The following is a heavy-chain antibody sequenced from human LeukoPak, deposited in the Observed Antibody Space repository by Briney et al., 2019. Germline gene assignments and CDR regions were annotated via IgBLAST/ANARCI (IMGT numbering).Heavy chain of an antibody. D-gene: IGHD2-2*01. CDR1: GYTFTSYG. V-gene: IGHV1-18*01. J-gene: IGHJ4*02. Sequence: ASVKVSCKASGYTFTSYGISWVRRAPGQGLEWMGWISGHSGHTNYATKFQDRVTMTADTSTSTAYMELRSLKSDDTAIYYCARDYCSSTSCYFDYWGQGTLVTVSS. CDR2: ISGHSGHT. CDR3: ARDYCSSTSCYFDY.